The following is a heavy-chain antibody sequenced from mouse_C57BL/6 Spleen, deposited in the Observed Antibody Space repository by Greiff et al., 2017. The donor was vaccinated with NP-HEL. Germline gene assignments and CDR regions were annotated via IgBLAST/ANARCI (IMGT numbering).Heavy chain of an antibody. J-gene: IGHJ1*03. CDR2: INPNNGGT. CDR3: ARGGDVDWYFDV. CDR1: GYTFTDYY. V-gene: IGHV1-26*01. Sequence: EVQLQQSGPELVKPGASVKISCKASGYTFTDYYMNWVKQSHGKSLEWIGDINPNNGGTSYNQKFKGKATLTVDKSSSTAYMELRSLTSEDSAVYYCARGGDVDWYFDVWGTGTTVTVSS. D-gene: IGHD3-3*01.